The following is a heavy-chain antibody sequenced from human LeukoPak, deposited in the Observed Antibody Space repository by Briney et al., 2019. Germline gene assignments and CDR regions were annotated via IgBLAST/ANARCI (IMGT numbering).Heavy chain of an antibody. V-gene: IGHV5-51*01. J-gene: IGHJ4*02. CDR1: GYTFTDHW. D-gene: IGHD6-19*01. CDR3: ARGDNRGWYFFDY. CDR2: IYPGDSDT. Sequence: GESLKISCKASGYTFTDHWIGWVRQMPGKGLEWMGIIYPGDSDTRHSPSFQAQVTISADKSISPAYLQWRNLQAPDTAMYYCARGDNRGWYFFDYWGQGTLVTVSS.